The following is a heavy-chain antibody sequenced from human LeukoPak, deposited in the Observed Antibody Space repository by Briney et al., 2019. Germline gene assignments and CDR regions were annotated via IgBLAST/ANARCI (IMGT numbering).Heavy chain of an antibody. V-gene: IGHV3-48*03. Sequence: SGGSLRLSCAASGFTFSSYEMNWVRQAPGKGLEWVSYISSSGSTIYYADSVKGRFTISRDNSKNTLYLQMNSLRAEDTAVYYCAKDRSSGYDYWGQGTLVTVSS. CDR2: ISSSGSTI. CDR3: AKDRSSGYDY. J-gene: IGHJ4*02. D-gene: IGHD3-22*01. CDR1: GFTFSSYE.